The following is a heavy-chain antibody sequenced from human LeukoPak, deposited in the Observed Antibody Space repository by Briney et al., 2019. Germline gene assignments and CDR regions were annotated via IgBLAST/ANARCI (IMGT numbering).Heavy chain of an antibody. D-gene: IGHD5-18*01. CDR1: GGSISSYY. CDR2: IYTSGST. CDR3: AREREWIQLPAMRSYYYMDV. J-gene: IGHJ6*03. V-gene: IGHV4-4*07. Sequence: NASETLSLTCTVSGGSISSYYWSWIRQPAGKGLEWIGRIYTSGSTNYNPSLKSRVTISVDTSKNQFSLKLSSVTAADTAVYYCAREREWIQLPAMRSYYYMDVWGKGTTVTVSS.